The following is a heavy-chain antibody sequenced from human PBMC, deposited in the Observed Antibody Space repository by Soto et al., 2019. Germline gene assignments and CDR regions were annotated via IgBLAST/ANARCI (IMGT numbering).Heavy chain of an antibody. CDR2: IAYDVSDK. J-gene: IGHJ4*02. Sequence: QVQLVESGGGVVQPGRSLRLSCVASGFTFSSSGMHWVRQAPGKGLEWVAFIAYDVSDKFYADSVKGRFTISRDNTKNTLYLHMSSLTAEDTAVYYCAIVRVTDSPFDYWGQGTLVTVSS. V-gene: IGHV3-30*03. CDR3: AIVRVTDSPFDY. CDR1: GFTFSSSG. D-gene: IGHD3-10*02.